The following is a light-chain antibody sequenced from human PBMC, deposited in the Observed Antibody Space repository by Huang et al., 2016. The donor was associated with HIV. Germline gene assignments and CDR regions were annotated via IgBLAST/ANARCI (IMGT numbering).Light chain of an antibody. Sequence: EIVLTQSPATLSLSPGERATLSCRASQSVSSYLAWYQQKPGQAPRPLIYDAANRATGIPARFSGSGSGTDFTLTISSLEPEDVAVYYCQQRSNWPWTFGQGTKVEI. CDR3: QQRSNWPWT. CDR2: DAA. CDR1: QSVSSY. V-gene: IGKV3-11*01. J-gene: IGKJ1*01.